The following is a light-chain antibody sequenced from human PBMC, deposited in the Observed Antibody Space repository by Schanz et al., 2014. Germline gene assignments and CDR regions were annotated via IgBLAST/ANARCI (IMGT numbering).Light chain of an antibody. CDR1: QGINNY. Sequence: EIVLTQSPGTLSLSPGERATLSCRASQGINNYLAWYQQKPGQAPRLLIFEASNRATGVPARFSGSGSGTDFTLTISSLEPEDFAVYYCQQYNNWPRTFGQGTKVEIK. J-gene: IGKJ1*01. V-gene: IGKV3-11*01. CDR3: QQYNNWPRT. CDR2: EAS.